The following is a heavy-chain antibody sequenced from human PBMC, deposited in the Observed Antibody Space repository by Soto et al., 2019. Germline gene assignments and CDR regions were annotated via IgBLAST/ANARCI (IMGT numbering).Heavy chain of an antibody. CDR2: INPSGST. D-gene: IGHD2-15*01. J-gene: IGHJ4*02. Sequence: QVQLQESGPGLVKPSETLSLTCNVSGGSLKSGGYYWSWVRQLPGKGLEWIGYINPSGSTYYRPSLKSRITMSVDTSKNQFSLRLNSVTAADTAVYYCAAFVAVAVIDYGGQGTLVTVSS. V-gene: IGHV4-31*03. CDR1: GGSLKSGGYY. CDR3: AAFVAVAVIDY.